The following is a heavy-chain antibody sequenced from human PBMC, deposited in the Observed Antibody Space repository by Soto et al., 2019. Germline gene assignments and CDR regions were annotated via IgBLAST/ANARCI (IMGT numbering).Heavy chain of an antibody. CDR3: AREGYSYDR. CDR2: ISYDGSNK. J-gene: IGHJ5*02. CDR1: GFTFSSYA. D-gene: IGHD5-18*01. V-gene: IGHV3-30-3*01. Sequence: GGSLRLSCAASGFTFSSYAMHWVRQAPGKGLEWVAVISYDGSNKYYADSVKGRFTISRDNSKNTLYLQMNSLRAEDTAGYYCAREGYSYDRWGQGTLVTVSS.